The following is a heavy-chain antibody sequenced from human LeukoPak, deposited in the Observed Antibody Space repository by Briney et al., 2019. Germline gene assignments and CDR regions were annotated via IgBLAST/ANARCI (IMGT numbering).Heavy chain of an antibody. CDR1: GFTVSSNY. J-gene: IGHJ4*02. CDR2: IYSGGST. CDR3: ARGTAMVLFDY. D-gene: IGHD5-18*01. Sequence: GGSLRLSCAASGFTVSSNYMSWVRQAPGKGLEWVSVIYSGGSTYYADSVKGRFTISRDNSKNTLYLQMNSLRAEDTAVYYCARGTAMVLFDYWGQGTLVTVSS. V-gene: IGHV3-53*01.